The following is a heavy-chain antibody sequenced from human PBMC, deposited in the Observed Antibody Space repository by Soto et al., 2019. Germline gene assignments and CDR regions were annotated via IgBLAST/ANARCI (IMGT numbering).Heavy chain of an antibody. Sequence: SVKVSCKASGGTFSSYAISWVRQAPGQGLEWMGGIIPIFGTANYAQKFQGRVTITADESTSTAYMELSSLRSEDTAVYYCARPRAYSSGQDPNSYGMDVWGQGTTVTVSS. CDR3: ARPRAYSSGQDPNSYGMDV. D-gene: IGHD6-19*01. CDR1: GGTFSSYA. V-gene: IGHV1-69*13. J-gene: IGHJ6*02. CDR2: IIPIFGTA.